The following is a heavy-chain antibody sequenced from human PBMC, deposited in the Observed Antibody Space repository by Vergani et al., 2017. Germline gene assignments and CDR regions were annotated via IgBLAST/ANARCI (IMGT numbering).Heavy chain of an antibody. J-gene: IGHJ6*02. Sequence: VPLAQSGAEVKKPGATMKLSCKVSGYTFTDHYMHWVKQAPGKGLEWMGLVDPEDGETIYAEKFKGRVTIAADTSTDTAHLELSSLRSEDTAVYYCATPQTVTTGGMEVWGQGTTVIVSS. CDR3: ATPQTVTTGGMEV. V-gene: IGHV1-69-2*01. D-gene: IGHD4-17*01. CDR1: GYTFTDHY. CDR2: VDPEDGET.